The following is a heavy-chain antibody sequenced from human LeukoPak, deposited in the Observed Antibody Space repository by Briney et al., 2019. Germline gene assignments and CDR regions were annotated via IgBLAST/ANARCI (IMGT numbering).Heavy chain of an antibody. CDR3: TTLVEYYYDSSGYPSDY. D-gene: IGHD3-22*01. J-gene: IGHJ4*02. CDR2: IKSKTDGGTT. V-gene: IGHV3-15*01. Sequence: GGSLRLSCAASGFTFSNAWMSWVRQAPGKGLEWVGRIKSKTDGGTTDYAAPVKGRFTISRDDSKNTLYLQMNSLKTEDTAVYYCTTLVEYYYDSSGYPSDYWGQGTLVTVYS. CDR1: GFTFSNAW.